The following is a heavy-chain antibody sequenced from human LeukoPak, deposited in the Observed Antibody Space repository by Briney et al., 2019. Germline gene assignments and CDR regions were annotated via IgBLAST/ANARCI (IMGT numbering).Heavy chain of an antibody. Sequence: ASVKVSCKASGHTSTSYGISWVRQAPGQGLEWMGIINPSGGRTSYAQKFQGRVTMTRDMSTSTVYMELSSLRSEDTAVYYCARGLTGTTPFDYWGQGTLVTVSS. CDR1: GHTSTSYG. J-gene: IGHJ4*02. V-gene: IGHV1-46*01. D-gene: IGHD1-1*01. CDR3: ARGLTGTTPFDY. CDR2: INPSGGRT.